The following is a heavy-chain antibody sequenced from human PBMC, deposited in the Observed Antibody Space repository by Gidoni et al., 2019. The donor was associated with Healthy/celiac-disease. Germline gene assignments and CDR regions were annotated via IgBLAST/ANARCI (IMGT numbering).Heavy chain of an antibody. D-gene: IGHD3-10*01. Sequence: CAASGFTFSSYAMSWVRQAPGKGLEWVSALSGSGGSTYYADSVKGRFTISRDNSKNTLYLQMNSLRAEDTAVYYCAKDFGGVFDYWGQGTLVTVSS. CDR3: AKDFGGVFDY. CDR1: GFTFSSYA. V-gene: IGHV3-23*01. J-gene: IGHJ4*02. CDR2: LSGSGGST.